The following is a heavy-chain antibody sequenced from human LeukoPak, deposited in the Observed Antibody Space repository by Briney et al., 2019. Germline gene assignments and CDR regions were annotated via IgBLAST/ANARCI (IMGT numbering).Heavy chain of an antibody. D-gene: IGHD3-9*01. J-gene: IGHJ4*02. Sequence: GGSLRLSCAASGFTVSSNYMSWVRQAPGKGLECVSLFYSSGSTNYADSVKGRFTISRDNSKSTLYLQMNSLRAEDTAVYYCARGLRYFDWLPQHYFDYWGQGTLVSVSS. V-gene: IGHV3-53*01. CDR3: ARGLRYFDWLPQHYFDY. CDR1: GFTVSSNY. CDR2: FYSSGST.